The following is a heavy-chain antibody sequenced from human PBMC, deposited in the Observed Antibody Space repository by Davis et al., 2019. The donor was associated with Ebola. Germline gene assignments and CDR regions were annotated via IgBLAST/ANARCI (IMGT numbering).Heavy chain of an antibody. Sequence: GGSLRPSCKGSGYRFTSYWISWVRQTPGTGLEWMRRIYPSDSYTNYSPSFQGHVTISADKSISTAYLQWSSLKASDTAMYYCAVSPYYYYGMDVWGQGTTVTVSS. CDR2: IYPSDSYT. CDR3: AVSPYYYYGMDV. CDR1: GYRFTSYW. V-gene: IGHV5-10-1*01. J-gene: IGHJ6*02.